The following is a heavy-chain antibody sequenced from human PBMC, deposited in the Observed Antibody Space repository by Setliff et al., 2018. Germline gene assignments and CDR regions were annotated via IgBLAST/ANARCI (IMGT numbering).Heavy chain of an antibody. Sequence: PSETLSLTCAVSGSSVRSRHYWGWIRQPPGRGLEWIGSIYHSGTTYYNPSLKSRVTISVDTSKTQFSLRLSSVTAADTAVYYCAGGRRYDYGWDFDYWGQGTLVTVLL. V-gene: IGHV4-38-2*01. CDR2: IYHSGTT. CDR3: AGGRRYDYGWDFDY. D-gene: IGHD4-17*01. CDR1: GSSVRSRHY. J-gene: IGHJ4*02.